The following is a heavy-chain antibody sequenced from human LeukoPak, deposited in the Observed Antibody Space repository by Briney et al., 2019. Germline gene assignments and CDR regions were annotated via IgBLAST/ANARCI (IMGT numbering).Heavy chain of an antibody. D-gene: IGHD6-13*01. CDR1: GFTFSSYA. J-gene: IGHJ6*02. V-gene: IGHV3-23*01. CDR3: AKELSYSSSWYGVRYYGMDV. CDR2: ISGSGDNT. Sequence: GGSLRLSCAASGFTFSSYAMSWVRQVPGKGLEWVSVISGSGDNTYYADSVKGRFTISRDNSKNTLYLQMNSLRAEDTAVYYCAKELSYSSSWYGVRYYGMDVWGQGTTVTVSS.